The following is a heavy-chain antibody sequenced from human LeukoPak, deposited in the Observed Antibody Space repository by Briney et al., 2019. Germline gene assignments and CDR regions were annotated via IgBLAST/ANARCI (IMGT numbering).Heavy chain of an antibody. CDR1: GFTVSSNY. V-gene: IGHV3-53*01. CDR3: AREQSHPHDAFDI. Sequence: GGSLRLSCAASGFTVSSNYMSWVRQAPGKGLEWVSVIYSGGSTYYADSVKGRFTISRDNSKNTLYLQMNSLRAEDTAVYYCAREQSHPHDAFDIWGQGTMVTVSS. CDR2: IYSGGST. J-gene: IGHJ3*02.